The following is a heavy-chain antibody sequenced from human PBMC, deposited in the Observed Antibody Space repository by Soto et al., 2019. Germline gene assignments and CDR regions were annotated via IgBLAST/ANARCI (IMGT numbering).Heavy chain of an antibody. CDR1: GGSISSYY. CDR3: ARGGLYSNYGMDV. CDR2: IDYSGST. J-gene: IGHJ6*02. D-gene: IGHD4-4*01. V-gene: IGHV4-59*01. Sequence: SETLSLTCTVSGGSISSYYWSWIRQPPGKGLEWIGYIDYSGSTNYNPSLKSRGTIPVDTAKNQFSLKLSSVTAADTAVYYCARGGLYSNYGMDVWGQGTPVTVSS.